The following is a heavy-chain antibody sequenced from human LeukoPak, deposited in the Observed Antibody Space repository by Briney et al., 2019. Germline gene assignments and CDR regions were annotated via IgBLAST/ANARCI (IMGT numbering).Heavy chain of an antibody. V-gene: IGHV4-30-2*01. CDR2: TYHSGST. CDR1: GGSINSGVYS. Sequence: SETLSLTCAVSGGSINSGVYSWGWIRQPPGKGLEWIGYTYHSGSTHSNPSLKSRVTISIDRSKNQFSLKLNSVTAADTAVYYCARGGTYRDDAFDIWGQGTMVTVSS. CDR3: ARGGTYRDDAFDI. J-gene: IGHJ3*02. D-gene: IGHD1-26*01.